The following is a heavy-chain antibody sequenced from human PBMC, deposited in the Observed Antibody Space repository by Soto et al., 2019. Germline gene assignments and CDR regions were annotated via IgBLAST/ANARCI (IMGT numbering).Heavy chain of an antibody. V-gene: IGHV1-18*01. CDR3: ARDHPYTVTTPYYFDY. Sequence: ASVKVSCKASGYTFTSYGISWVRQAPGQGLEWVGWISAYNGNTNYAQKLQGRVTMTTDTSTSTAYMELRSLRSDDTAVYYCARDHPYTVTTPYYFDYWGQGTLVTVSS. CDR1: GYTFTSYG. D-gene: IGHD4-17*01. J-gene: IGHJ4*02. CDR2: ISAYNGNT.